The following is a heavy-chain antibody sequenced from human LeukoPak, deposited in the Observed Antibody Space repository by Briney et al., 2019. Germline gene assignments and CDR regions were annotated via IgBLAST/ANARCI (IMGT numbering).Heavy chain of an antibody. CDR2: ISSSGSTI. J-gene: IGHJ2*01. Sequence: PGGSLRLSCAASGFTFSDYYMSWIRQAPGKGLEWVSYISSSGSTIYYADSVKGRFTISRDNAKNSLYLQMNSLRAEDTAVYYCARDPLGYCSSTSCYGPSTAMYFDLWGRGTLVTVSS. V-gene: IGHV3-11*01. CDR1: GFTFSDYY. D-gene: IGHD2-2*01. CDR3: ARDPLGYCSSTSCYGPSTAMYFDL.